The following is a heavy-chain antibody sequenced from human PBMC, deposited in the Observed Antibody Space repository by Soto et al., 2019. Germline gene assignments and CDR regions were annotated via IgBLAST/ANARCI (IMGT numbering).Heavy chain of an antibody. CDR1: GFTFSDYA. D-gene: IGHD6-19*01. V-gene: IGHV3-30*18. CDR2: VSHDGRNT. Sequence: VQLVESGGGVVQPGRSLRLSCAASGFTFSDYAMHWVRQAPGKGLEWVAVVSHDGRNTHYADSVKGRITISRDISKNTGALEMTRLRAEDTAVDYCAKVGRQWLVTSDFNYWGQGALVTVSS. CDR3: AKVGRQWLVTSDFNY. J-gene: IGHJ4*02.